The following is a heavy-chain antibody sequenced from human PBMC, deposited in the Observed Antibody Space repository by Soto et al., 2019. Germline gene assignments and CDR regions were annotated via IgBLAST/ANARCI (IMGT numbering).Heavy chain of an antibody. CDR1: GFTRSSYA. CDR2: IAYEGRHK. J-gene: IGHJ4*02. Sequence: GGALRLSCAASGFTRSSYAMHWVRQAPGKGLEWVAVIAYEGRHKFYADPEKGRFTISRGDSMNTLYLQMNSLRTDDTAVYYCAIPPHSGLQYWGQGTLVTVSS. V-gene: IGHV3-30*04. D-gene: IGHD2-15*01. CDR3: AIPPHSGLQY.